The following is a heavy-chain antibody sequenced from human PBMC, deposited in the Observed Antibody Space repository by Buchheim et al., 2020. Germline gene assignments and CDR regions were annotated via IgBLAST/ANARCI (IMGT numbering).Heavy chain of an antibody. CDR1: GGSISSYY. V-gene: IGHV4-39*01. CDR2: IYYSGST. Sequence: QVQLQESGPGLVKPSETLSLTCTVSGGSISSYYWGWIRQPPGKGLEWIGSIYYSGSTYYNPSLKSRVTISVDTSKNQFSLKLSSVTAADTAVYYCARLVGQWLVLPHIDYWGQGTL. J-gene: IGHJ4*02. CDR3: ARLVGQWLVLPHIDY. D-gene: IGHD6-19*01.